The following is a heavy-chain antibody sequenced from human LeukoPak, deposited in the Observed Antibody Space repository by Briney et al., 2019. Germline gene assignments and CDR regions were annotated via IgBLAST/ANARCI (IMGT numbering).Heavy chain of an antibody. V-gene: IGHV3-64*01. CDR2: ISSNGGST. D-gene: IGHD2/OR15-2a*01. CDR1: GFTFSSYA. CDR3: AKYRTSGWFDP. J-gene: IGHJ5*02. Sequence: GGSLRLSCAASGFTFSSYAMHWVRQAPGKGLEYVSAISSNGGSTYHANSVKGRFTISRDNSKNTLYLQMGSLRAEDMAVYYCAKYRTSGWFDPWGQGTLVTVSS.